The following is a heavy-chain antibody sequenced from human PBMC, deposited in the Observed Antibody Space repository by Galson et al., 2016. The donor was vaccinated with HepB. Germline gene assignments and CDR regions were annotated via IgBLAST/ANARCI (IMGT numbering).Heavy chain of an antibody. CDR2: ISYDGSNK. D-gene: IGHD3-16*01. CDR1: GFTFSSYT. V-gene: IGHV3-30*04. J-gene: IGHJ6*02. Sequence: SLRLSCAASGFTFSSYTMHWVRQAPGKGLEWVAIISYDGSNKYYADSVKGRFTISRDNSKNTLYLQMISLRAEDTAVYYCARGRRQLGEGYYYYGMDVWGQGTTVTVSS. CDR3: ARGRRQLGEGYYYYGMDV.